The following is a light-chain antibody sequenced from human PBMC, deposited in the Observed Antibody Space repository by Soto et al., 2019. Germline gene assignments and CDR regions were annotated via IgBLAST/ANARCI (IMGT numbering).Light chain of an antibody. Sequence: DLQMSQSPSSLSASVGDSVTITCRASETIIDYLNWYQQQPGEAPKLLIFSASSLHSGVPSRFRGSGSGTHFTLTTSSLQPEDFATYFCQQSFSAPRTFGQGTKLQAK. CDR2: SAS. J-gene: IGKJ2*01. V-gene: IGKV1-39*01. CDR1: ETIIDY. CDR3: QQSFSAPRT.